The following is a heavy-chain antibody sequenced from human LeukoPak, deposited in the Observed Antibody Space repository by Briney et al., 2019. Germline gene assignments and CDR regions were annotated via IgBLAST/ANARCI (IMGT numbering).Heavy chain of an antibody. D-gene: IGHD1-1*01. CDR1: GFTFSSNW. CDR3: ARDLNWDADY. CDR2: IKQDGSEK. J-gene: IGHJ4*02. V-gene: IGHV3-7*04. Sequence: GGSLRLSCAASGFTFSSNWMSWVRQAPGEGLEWVAIIKQDGSEKYYVDSVKGRFTISRDNAKNSLYLQMNSLRAEATAVYYCARDLNWDADYWGQGTLVTVSS.